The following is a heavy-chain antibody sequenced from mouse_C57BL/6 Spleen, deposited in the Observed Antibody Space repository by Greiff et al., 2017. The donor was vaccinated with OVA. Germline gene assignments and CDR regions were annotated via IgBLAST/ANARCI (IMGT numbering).Heavy chain of an antibody. CDR1: GYTFTSYW. V-gene: IGHV1-55*01. Sequence: QVQLQQPGAELVKPGASVKMSCKASGYTFTSYWITWVKQRPGQGLEWIGDIYPGSGSTNYNEKFKSKATLTVDTSSSTAYMQLSSLTSEDSAVYYWARGYYYGSGYYAMDYWGQGTSVTVSS. CDR2: IYPGSGST. J-gene: IGHJ4*01. CDR3: ARGYYYGSGYYAMDY. D-gene: IGHD1-1*01.